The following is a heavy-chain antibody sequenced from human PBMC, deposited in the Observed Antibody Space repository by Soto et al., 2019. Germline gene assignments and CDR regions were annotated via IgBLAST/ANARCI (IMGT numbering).Heavy chain of an antibody. J-gene: IGHJ3*02. V-gene: IGHV1-18*01. CDR2: ISANNGNT. CDR3: ARDLQCYSDSSGYRDVFDI. D-gene: IGHD3-22*01. CDR1: GYIFTTYG. Sequence: QVQLVQSGAEVKKPGASVKVSCKASGYIFTTYGISWVRQAPGQGLEWMGWISANNGNTYYAQKFQGRVTMTTDTXXRXIXTELRSLRSDDTAVYYCARDLQCYSDSSGYRDVFDIWGQGTMVTVSS.